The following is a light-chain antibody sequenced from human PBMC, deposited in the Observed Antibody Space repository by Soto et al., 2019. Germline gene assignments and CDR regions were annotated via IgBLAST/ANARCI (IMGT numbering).Light chain of an antibody. CDR1: QSVSSN. J-gene: IGKJ1*01. Sequence: EIVMTQSPATLSVSPGVRATLSCRASQSVSSNLAWYQQKPGQAPRLLIYGASTRATGIPARFSGSGSEREFTHTISSLQSEDFAVYYCQEYNNWPPCTFGQGTKVEIK. CDR2: GAS. CDR3: QEYNNWPPCT. V-gene: IGKV3-15*01.